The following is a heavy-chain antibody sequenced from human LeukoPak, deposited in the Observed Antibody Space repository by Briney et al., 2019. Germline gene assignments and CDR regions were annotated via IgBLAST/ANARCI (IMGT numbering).Heavy chain of an antibody. J-gene: IGHJ4*02. V-gene: IGHV1-69*13. D-gene: IGHD2-2*01. CDR2: IIPIFGTA. Sequence: SVTVSCTASGGTFSSYAISWVRQAPGQGLEWMGGIIPIFGTANYAQKFQGRVTITADESTSTAYMELSSLRSEDTAVYYCARGAYCSSTSCYYFDYWGQGTLVTVSS. CDR1: GGTFSSYA. CDR3: ARGAYCSSTSCYYFDY.